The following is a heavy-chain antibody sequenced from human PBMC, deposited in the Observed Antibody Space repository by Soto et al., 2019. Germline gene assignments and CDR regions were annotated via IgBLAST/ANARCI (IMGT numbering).Heavy chain of an antibody. D-gene: IGHD1-26*01. J-gene: IGHJ4*02. V-gene: IGHV3-7*03. Sequence: GGSLRLSCAASGFTFTDYWMSWVRQAPGKGLEWVANLNQDGSEKNCVDSVKGRFTISRDNAKNSVYLQLDSLRAEDTAVYYCARDKFSGTYYVKGVTYLFDYWGQGALVTVSS. CDR2: LNQDGSEK. CDR1: GFTFTDYW. CDR3: ARDKFSGTYYVKGVTYLFDY.